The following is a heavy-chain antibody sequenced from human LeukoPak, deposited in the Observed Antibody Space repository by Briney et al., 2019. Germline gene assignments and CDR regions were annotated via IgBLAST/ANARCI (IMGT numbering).Heavy chain of an antibody. CDR1: GYTFTSYD. CDR2: MNPNSGNT. Sequence: ASVKVSCKAFGYTFTSYDINWVRQATGQGLEWMGWMNPNSGNTGYAQKFQGRVTITRNTSISTAYMELSSLRSEDTAVYYCARNSGSYSGLDYMDVWGKGTTVTVSS. CDR3: ARNSGSYSGLDYMDV. D-gene: IGHD1-26*01. J-gene: IGHJ6*03. V-gene: IGHV1-8*03.